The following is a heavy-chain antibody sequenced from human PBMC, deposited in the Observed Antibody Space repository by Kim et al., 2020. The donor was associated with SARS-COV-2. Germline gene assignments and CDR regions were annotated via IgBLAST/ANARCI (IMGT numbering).Heavy chain of an antibody. J-gene: IGHJ3*01. D-gene: IGHD3-3*01. CDR2: FFQSGST. CDR1: GGSISSGGYT. CDR3: ARIGDEAFDV. V-gene: IGHV4-30-2*06. Sequence: SETLSLTCAVSGGSISSGGYTWSWIRQSPGKGLEWIGYFFQSGSTYYNPSLKGRLSISADRSKDQFSLTLTSVTAADTAVYYCARIGDEAFDVWGQGTM.